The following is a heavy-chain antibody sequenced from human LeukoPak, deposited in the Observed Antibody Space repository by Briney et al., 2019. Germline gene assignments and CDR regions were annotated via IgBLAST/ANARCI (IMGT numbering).Heavy chain of an antibody. CDR2: ISESGDTT. J-gene: IGHJ4*02. V-gene: IGHV3-23*01. D-gene: IGHD3-10*01. Sequence: GGSLTLSCAASGFTFSGRAMTWVRQAPGKGLEWVSVISESGDTTYYADSAKGRFTMSRDNSKNTLYLQMHSLRAEDTAVYYCAKVGWTSSDPPDYWGQGTLVTVSS. CDR1: GFTFSGRA. CDR3: AKVGWTSSDPPDY.